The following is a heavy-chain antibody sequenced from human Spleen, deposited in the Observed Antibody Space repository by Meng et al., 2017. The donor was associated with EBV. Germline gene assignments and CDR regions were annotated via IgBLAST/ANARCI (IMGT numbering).Heavy chain of an antibody. J-gene: IGHJ5*02. D-gene: IGHD2-15*01. CDR1: VDFIERINW. V-gene: IGHV4-4*02. Sequence: QGKVKTSGPVLVKPSGSMSLTCAVSVDFIERINWWNWVRQPPGKGLEWIGEIYHSGHTNYNPSLRSRVIMSVDKPKNQFSLDLTSVTAADTAIYYCATAHCSGGGCPGGSWGQGTLVTVSS. CDR2: IYHSGHT. CDR3: ATAHCSGGGCPGGS.